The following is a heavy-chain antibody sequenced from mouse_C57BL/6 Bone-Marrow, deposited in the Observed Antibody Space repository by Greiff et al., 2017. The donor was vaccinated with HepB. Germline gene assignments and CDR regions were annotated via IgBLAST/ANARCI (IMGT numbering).Heavy chain of an antibody. CDR3: TRDRAGPYYFDY. V-gene: IGHV5-9-1*02. J-gene: IGHJ2*01. Sequence: EVKVVESGEGLVKPGGSLKLSCAASGFTFSSYAMSWVRQTPEKRLEWVAYISSGGDYIYYADPVKGRFTISRDNARNTLYLQMSSLKSEDTAMYYCTRDRAGPYYFDYWGQGTTLTVSS. CDR2: ISSGGDYI. CDR1: GFTFSSYA. D-gene: IGHD3-1*01.